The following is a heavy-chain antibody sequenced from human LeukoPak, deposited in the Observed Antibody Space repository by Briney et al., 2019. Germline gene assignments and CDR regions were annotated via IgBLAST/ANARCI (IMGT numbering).Heavy chain of an antibody. CDR3: ARSYCSSTSCYSYFQH. J-gene: IGHJ1*01. Sequence: SETLSLTCTVSGGSISSYYWSWLRQPPGKGLEWIGYIYYSGSTNYNPSLKSRVTISVDTSKNQFSLMLSSVTAADTAVYYCARSYCSSTSCYSYFQHWGQGTLVTVSS. D-gene: IGHD2-2*01. CDR2: IYYSGST. CDR1: GGSISSYY. V-gene: IGHV4-59*08.